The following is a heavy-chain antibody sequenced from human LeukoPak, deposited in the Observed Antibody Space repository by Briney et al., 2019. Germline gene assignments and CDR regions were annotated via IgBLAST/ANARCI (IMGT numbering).Heavy chain of an antibody. D-gene: IGHD5-12*01. V-gene: IGHV4-59*01. CDR1: GGSISSYY. CDR2: IYYSGRT. CDR3: ARGATYWFDP. Sequence: SETLSLTCTVSGGSISSYYWSWIRQPPGKGLEWIGYIYYSGRTSYNPSLNSRVTISVDTSKNQFSLKLNSVTAADTAVYYCARGATYWFDPWGQGTLVTVSS. J-gene: IGHJ5*02.